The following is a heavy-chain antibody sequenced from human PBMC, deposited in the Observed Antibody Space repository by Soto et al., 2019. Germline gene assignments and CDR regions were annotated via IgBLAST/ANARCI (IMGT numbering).Heavy chain of an antibody. D-gene: IGHD2-21*02. V-gene: IGHV4-59*01. CDR1: GGSISRYY. CDR2: MYNTGST. J-gene: IGHJ6*02. CDR3: ARNLWGYCGTDCYPLDV. Sequence: QVQLQESGPGLVKPSETLSLTCTVSGGSISRYYWSWIRQPPGKGLEWIGYMYNTGSTVYNPSFKSRVTISVDTSKNQFSLKLNSVPAADTAVYYCARNLWGYCGTDCYPLDVWGQGTTFTVSS.